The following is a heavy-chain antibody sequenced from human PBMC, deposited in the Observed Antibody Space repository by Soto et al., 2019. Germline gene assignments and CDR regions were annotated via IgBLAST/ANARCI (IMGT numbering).Heavy chain of an antibody. CDR3: ARVEVGATLDY. CDR1: GGSISSGDYY. D-gene: IGHD1-26*01. Sequence: SETLSLTCTVSGGSISSGDYYWSWIRQPPGKGLEWIGYIYYSGSTYYNPSLKSRVTISVDTSKNQFSLKLSSVTAADTAVYYCARVEVGATLDYWGQGTLVTVSS. J-gene: IGHJ4*02. V-gene: IGHV4-30-4*01. CDR2: IYYSGST.